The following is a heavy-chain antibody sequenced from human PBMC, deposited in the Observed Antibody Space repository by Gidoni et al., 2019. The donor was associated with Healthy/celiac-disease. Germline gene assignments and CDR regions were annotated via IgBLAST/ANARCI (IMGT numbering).Heavy chain of an antibody. CDR3: ARHFGYSSSWYHECDY. V-gene: IGHV5-51*01. Sequence: EVQLVQSGAEVKKPGESLKISCKGSGYSVTSSWIGWVRQMPGKGLEWGGLIYPGASDPRSSPSFQAPVTISADKSISTAYLQWSSLKASDTAMYYCARHFGYSSSWYHECDYWGQGPLVTVSS. CDR2: IYPGASDP. CDR1: GYSVTSSW. D-gene: IGHD6-13*01. J-gene: IGHJ4*02.